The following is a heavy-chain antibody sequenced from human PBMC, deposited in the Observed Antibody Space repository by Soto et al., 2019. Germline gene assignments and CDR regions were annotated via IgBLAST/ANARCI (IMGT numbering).Heavy chain of an antibody. Sequence: VGSLRLSCAASGFTFSSYAMSWVRQAPGKGLEWVSAISGSGGSTYYADSVKGRFTISRDNSKNTLYLQMNSLRAEDTAVYYCAKDIGAYYYDSSGYWAFDIWGQGAMVTVSS. V-gene: IGHV3-23*01. D-gene: IGHD3-22*01. CDR1: GFTFSSYA. J-gene: IGHJ3*02. CDR2: ISGSGGST. CDR3: AKDIGAYYYDSSGYWAFDI.